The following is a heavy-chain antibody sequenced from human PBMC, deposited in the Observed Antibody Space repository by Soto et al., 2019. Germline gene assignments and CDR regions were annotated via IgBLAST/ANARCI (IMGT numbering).Heavy chain of an antibody. CDR1: GGTFSSYA. CDR3: ASHCGGDCYSRSPPYYYYGMDV. Sequence: QVQLVQSGAEVKKPGSSVKVSCKASGGTFSSYAISWVRQAPGQGLEWMGGIIPIFGTADYAQKFQGRVTITADESTSTAYMELSSLRSEDKAVYYCASHCGGDCYSRSPPYYYYGMDVWGQGTTVTVSS. V-gene: IGHV1-69*12. D-gene: IGHD2-21*02. CDR2: IIPIFGTA. J-gene: IGHJ6*02.